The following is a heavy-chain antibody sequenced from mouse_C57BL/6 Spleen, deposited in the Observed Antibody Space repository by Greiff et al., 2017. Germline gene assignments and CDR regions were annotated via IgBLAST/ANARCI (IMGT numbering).Heavy chain of an antibody. D-gene: IGHD1-1*01. CDR2: ISNLAYSI. V-gene: IGHV5-15*01. J-gene: IGHJ1*03. Sequence: EVNVVESGGGLVQPGGSLKLSCAASGFTFSDYGMAWVRQAPRKGPEWVAFISNLAYSIYYADTVTGRFTISRENAKNTLYLEMSSLRSEDTAMYYCARQAYGSSYGGYFDVWGTGTTVTVSS. CDR3: ARQAYGSSYGGYFDV. CDR1: GFTFSDYG.